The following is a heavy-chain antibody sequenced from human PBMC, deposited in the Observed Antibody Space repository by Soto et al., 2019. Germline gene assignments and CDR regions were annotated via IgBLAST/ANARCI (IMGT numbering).Heavy chain of an antibody. Sequence: SXTLSLTCAVSGGSMSSAGYSWSWIRQPPGKGLEWIGYIYHSGSTYYNPSLKSRVTISVDRSKNQFSLKLSSVTAADTAVYYCARSGDINWFDPWGQGTLVTVSS. CDR2: IYHSGST. D-gene: IGHD2-21*01. V-gene: IGHV4-30-2*01. CDR3: ARSGDINWFDP. J-gene: IGHJ5*02. CDR1: GGSMSSAGYS.